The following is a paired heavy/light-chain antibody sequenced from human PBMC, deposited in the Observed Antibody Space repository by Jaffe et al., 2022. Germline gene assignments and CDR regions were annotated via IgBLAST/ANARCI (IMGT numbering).Light chain of an antibody. Sequence: EIVLTQSPATLSLSPGERATLSCRASQSVSSYLAWYQQKPGQAPRLLIYDASNRATGIPARFSGSGSGTDFTLTISSLEPEDFAVYYCQQRSNWPITFGQGTRLEIK. CDR1: QSVSSY. V-gene: IGKV3-11*01. CDR2: DAS. CDR3: QQRSNWPIT. J-gene: IGKJ5*01.
Heavy chain of an antibody. D-gene: IGHD3-22*01. CDR1: GGSFSGYY. J-gene: IGHJ2*01. V-gene: IGHV4-34*01. CDR2: INHSGST. Sequence: QVQLQQWGAGLLKPSETLSLTCAVYGGSFSGYYWSWIRQPPGKGLEWIGEINHSGSTNYNPSLKSRVTISVDTSKNQFSLKLSSVTAADTAVYYCARRKVPYYYDSSGYRRTIGWSTNWYFDLWGRGTLVTVSS. CDR3: ARRKVPYYYDSSGYRRTIGWSTNWYFDL.